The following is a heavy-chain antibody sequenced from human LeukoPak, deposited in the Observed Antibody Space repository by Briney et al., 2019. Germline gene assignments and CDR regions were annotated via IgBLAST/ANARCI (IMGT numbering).Heavy chain of an antibody. CDR1: GGSFSGYY. CDR2: IKQDGSEK. J-gene: IGHJ4*02. Sequence: ETLSLTCAVYGGSFSGYYWSWVRQAPGKGLEWVANIKQDGSEKYYVDSVKGRFTISRDNAKNSLYLQMNSLRAEDTAVYYCANGEYQLPTNYWGQGTLVTVSS. CDR3: ANGEYQLPTNY. V-gene: IGHV3-7*01. D-gene: IGHD2-2*01.